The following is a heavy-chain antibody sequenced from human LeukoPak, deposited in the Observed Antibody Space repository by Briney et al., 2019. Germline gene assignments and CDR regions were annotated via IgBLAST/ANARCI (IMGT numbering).Heavy chain of an antibody. V-gene: IGHV3-11*01. CDR1: GFTFSDYY. CDR3: AKDSSTKSGDYDYFDN. CDR2: ISSSGSTI. Sequence: GGSLRLSCAASGFTFSDYYMSWIRQAPGKGLEWVSYISSSGSTIYYADSVKGRFTISRDNAKNSLYLQMNSLRADDTAIYYCAKDSSTKSGDYDYFDNWGQGTLVTVSS. J-gene: IGHJ4*02. D-gene: IGHD2-2*01.